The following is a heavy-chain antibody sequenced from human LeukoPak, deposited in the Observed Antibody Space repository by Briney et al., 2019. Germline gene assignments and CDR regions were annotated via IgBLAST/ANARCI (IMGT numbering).Heavy chain of an antibody. CDR2: ISYDGSNK. Sequence: PGGSLRLSCAASGFTFSSYAMHWVRQAPGKGLEWVAVISYDGSNKYYADSVKGRFTISRDNSKNTLYLQMNSLRAEDTAVYYCAKRITGQVLRYFDWLLDYWGQGTLVTVSS. J-gene: IGHJ4*02. CDR3: AKRITGQVLRYFDWLLDY. CDR1: GFTFSSYA. D-gene: IGHD3-9*01. V-gene: IGHV3-30*04.